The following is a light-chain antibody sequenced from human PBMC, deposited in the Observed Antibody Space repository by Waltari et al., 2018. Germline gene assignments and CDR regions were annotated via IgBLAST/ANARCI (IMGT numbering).Light chain of an antibody. CDR3: SSYTSSTTWV. CDR1: SSAIGTYDS. Sequence: QSALTQAASVSASPGQSITISCTGTSSAIGTYDSVSWFQQYPGRAPKLMIYDVRNRPLGVSNRFSGSKSGITASLRISGLLAEDEAYYYCSSYTSSTTWVFGGGTKLTVL. CDR2: DVR. J-gene: IGLJ3*02. V-gene: IGLV2-14*01.